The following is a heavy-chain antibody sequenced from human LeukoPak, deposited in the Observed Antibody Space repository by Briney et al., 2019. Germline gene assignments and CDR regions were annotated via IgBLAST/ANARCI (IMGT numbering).Heavy chain of an antibody. CDR2: ISAYNGNT. D-gene: IGHD3-22*01. J-gene: IGHJ6*03. V-gene: IGHV1-18*01. CDR3: ARAPYYYDSSGYYYSWGYYYYYLDV. Sequence: ASVKVSCTASGYTFTSYGSSWLRQPPARGVQGMGGISAYNGNTNYAQNLQGRVTMTTDTSTNQASIELRSLISDDTAVYYCARAPYYYDSSGYYYSWGYYYYYLDVWGKGTTVTVSS. CDR1: GYTFTSYG.